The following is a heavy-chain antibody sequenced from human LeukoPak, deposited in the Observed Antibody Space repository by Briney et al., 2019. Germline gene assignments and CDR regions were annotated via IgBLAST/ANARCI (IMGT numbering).Heavy chain of an antibody. CDR1: GFTFSPYG. CDR2: ISYDGSYE. CDR3: AKGRRYVPFGDAFDI. D-gene: IGHD3-16*01. Sequence: GRSLRLSCAASGFTFSPYGVHWVRQAPGKGLEWVSVISYDGSYEYLADSVRGRFTISRDNSKNTLYLQMNSLRAEDTAVYYCAKGRRYVPFGDAFDIWGQGTMVTVSS. V-gene: IGHV3-30*18. J-gene: IGHJ3*02.